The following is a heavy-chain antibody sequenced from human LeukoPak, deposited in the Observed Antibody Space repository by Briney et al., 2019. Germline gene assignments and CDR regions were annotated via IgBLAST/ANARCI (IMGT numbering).Heavy chain of an antibody. CDR1: GFTFISYS. D-gene: IGHD3-10*01. CDR2: INSGSSTM. J-gene: IGHJ6*02. V-gene: IGHV3-48*02. Sequence: GGALRLSCAASGFTFISYSMTWVRQAPGKGLEWVSYINSGSSTMYYADSVKGRFTISRDNGKTSLYLQMNSLRDEDTAVYYCARVIAVVRGGGLSYYYAMDVWGQGTTVTVSS. CDR3: ARVIAVVRGGGLSYYYAMDV.